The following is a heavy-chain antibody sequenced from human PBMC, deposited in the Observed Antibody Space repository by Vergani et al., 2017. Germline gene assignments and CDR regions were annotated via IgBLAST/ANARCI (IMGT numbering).Heavy chain of an antibody. CDR3: AKEPRGTWDNSRWYYFDY. Sequence: VQLVESGGGVVQPGRSLRLSCAASGFTFSSYGMHWVRQAPGKGLEWVAVISYDGSKKYYADSVKGRFTISRDNSKNTLYLQRNSLRAEDTAVYYCAKEPRGTWDNSRWYYFDYWGQGTQVTVSS. V-gene: IGHV3-30*18. CDR2: ISYDGSKK. J-gene: IGHJ4*02. D-gene: IGHD6-13*01. CDR1: GFTFSSYG.